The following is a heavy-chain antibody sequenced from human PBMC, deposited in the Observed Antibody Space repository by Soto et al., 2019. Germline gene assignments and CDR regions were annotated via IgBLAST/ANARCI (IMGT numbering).Heavy chain of an antibody. V-gene: IGHV3-74*01. J-gene: IGHJ4*02. CDR2: INADGSYA. CDR3: ARDFTTAETPGDDFDY. CDR1: GFTFTNYW. D-gene: IGHD4-17*01. Sequence: EVQLVESGGGLVQTGGSLRLSCAASGFTFTNYWMHWVRQVPGKGLVWVSRINADGSYASYADFVKGRFTISRDNSMNTVHHQMNSLSAEDTAVYYCARDFTTAETPGDDFDYWGQGIPVTVSS.